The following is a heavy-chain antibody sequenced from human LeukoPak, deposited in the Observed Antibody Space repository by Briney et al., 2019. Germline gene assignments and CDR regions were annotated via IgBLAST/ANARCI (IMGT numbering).Heavy chain of an antibody. D-gene: IGHD3-3*01. J-gene: IGHJ3*01. CDR3: ARDRSGYANDAFDF. CDR1: GFTFSSSG. Sequence: GGSLRLSCAASGFTFSSSGMHWVRQAPGKGLEWVAVISYDGGNEYYADSVKGRFTISRDNSKNTMFLQMNSLRAEDTAVYHCARDRSGYANDAFDFWGQGTMVTVSS. CDR2: ISYDGGNE. V-gene: IGHV3-30*03.